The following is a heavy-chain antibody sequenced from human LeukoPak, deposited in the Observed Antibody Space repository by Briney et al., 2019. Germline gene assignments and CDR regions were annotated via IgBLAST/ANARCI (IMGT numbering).Heavy chain of an antibody. Sequence: PGGSLRLSCAASGFTFSSYSMNWVRKAPGKGLEWVSSISSSSSYIYFPDSVKGRFTISRDNAKNSLYLQMNSLRAEDTAVYYCARGSYYDILTGYYATLGYMDVWGKGTTVTVSS. D-gene: IGHD3-9*01. J-gene: IGHJ6*03. CDR1: GFTFSSYS. V-gene: IGHV3-21*01. CDR2: ISSSSSYI. CDR3: ARGSYYDILTGYYATLGYMDV.